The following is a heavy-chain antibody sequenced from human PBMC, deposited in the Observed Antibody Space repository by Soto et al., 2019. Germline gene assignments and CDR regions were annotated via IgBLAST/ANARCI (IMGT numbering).Heavy chain of an antibody. J-gene: IGHJ4*02. D-gene: IGHD6-13*01. CDR1: GGSMRNYF. CDR3: AAGEASSRNLAPYYLDF. CDR2: IHYSGTT. V-gene: IGHV4-59*01. Sequence: ETLSLTCTVSGGSMRNYFWTWIRQPPGKGLEWIGYIHYSGTTSFFPSYNPSLRSRVTISEDTSKNQFSLKLLSVATADTAVYFCAAGEASSRNLAPYYLDFWGQGTLVTVSS.